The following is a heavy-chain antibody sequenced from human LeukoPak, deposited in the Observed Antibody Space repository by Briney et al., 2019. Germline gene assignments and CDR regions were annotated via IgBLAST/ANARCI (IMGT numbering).Heavy chain of an antibody. J-gene: IGHJ4*02. CDR3: AGVVKDYDSPNFDY. Sequence: SQTLSLTCAVSGASISSGGYSWSWIRQPPGKGLEWIGYIYHSGSTYYNPSLKSRVTISVDRSKNQFSLKLSSVTAADTAVYYCAGVVKDYDSPNFDYWGQGTLVTVSS. CDR2: IYHSGST. CDR1: GASISSGGYS. V-gene: IGHV4-30-2*01. D-gene: IGHD3-22*01.